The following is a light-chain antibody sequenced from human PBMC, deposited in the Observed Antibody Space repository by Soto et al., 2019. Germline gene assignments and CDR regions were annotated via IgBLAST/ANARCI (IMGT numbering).Light chain of an antibody. V-gene: IGKV1-33*01. CDR3: QHHDNLPIT. J-gene: IGKJ5*01. Sequence: DIRKTRTPSCLSASVGDRFTMTCQPSQNINNYLSWYQQKPGRAPKLLIYDASTLEAGVPSRFRGSGSGTDFTFTISSLQPEDVATYYCQHHDNLPITFGQGTRLEIK. CDR1: QNINNY. CDR2: DAS.